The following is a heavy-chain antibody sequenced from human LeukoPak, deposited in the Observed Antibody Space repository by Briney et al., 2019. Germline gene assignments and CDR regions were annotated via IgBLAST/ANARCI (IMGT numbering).Heavy chain of an antibody. CDR2: IYYSGST. CDR3: ARNPRMTSSQMTTVDY. D-gene: IGHD4-17*01. J-gene: IGHJ4*02. Sequence: SQTLSLTCTVSGGSISSGGYYWSWIRQPPGKGLEWIRYIYYSGSTYYNPSLKSRVTISVDTSKNQFSLKLSSVTAADTAVYYCARNPRMTSSQMTTVDYWGQGTLVTVSS. CDR1: GGSISSGGYY. V-gene: IGHV4-30-4*01.